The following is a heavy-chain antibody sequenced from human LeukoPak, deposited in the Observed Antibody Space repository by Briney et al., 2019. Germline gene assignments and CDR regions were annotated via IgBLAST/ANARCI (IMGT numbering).Heavy chain of an antibody. CDR2: ISDNGGNT. V-gene: IGHV3-23*01. CDR1: GFTFSIYG. CDR3: ARDMSYGGTSKTGFDY. J-gene: IGHJ4*02. D-gene: IGHD4-23*01. Sequence: PGGSLRLSCAASGFTFSIYGMGWVRQAPGKGLEWVSSISDNGGNTYYADSAKGRFTISRDNSKNTLYLQMNSLRAEDTALYYCARDMSYGGTSKTGFDYWGQGTLVTVSS.